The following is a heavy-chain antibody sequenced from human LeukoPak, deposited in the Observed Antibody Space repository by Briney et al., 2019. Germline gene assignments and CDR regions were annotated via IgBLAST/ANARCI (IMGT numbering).Heavy chain of an antibody. CDR3: ARGGIITEAGIWGGLDI. D-gene: IGHD6-13*01. CDR2: VDAGNGDT. V-gene: IGHV1-3*01. CDR1: GYTFTHYA. J-gene: IGHJ3*02. Sequence: ASVKVSCKTSGYTFTHYALHWVRQAPGQRLEWMGWVDAGNGDTRCSQDFQGRVTITRDTSANTTQMDLSTLRSEDTAVYYCARGGIITEAGIWGGLDIWGQGTVVTVSS.